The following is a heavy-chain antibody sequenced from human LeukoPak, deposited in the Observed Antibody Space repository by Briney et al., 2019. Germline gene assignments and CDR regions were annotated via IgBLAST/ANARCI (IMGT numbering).Heavy chain of an antibody. CDR3: VRCDRWFDC. CDR2: ISPNGGST. CDR1: GFPFSNYA. J-gene: IGHJ5*01. Sequence: PGGSLKLSCSASGFPFSNYAIHWVRQAPGQGLQYFSTISPNGGSTYYADSVKGRFTISRDNSKNTLYLQMSSLRAEDTAVYYCVRCDRWFDCWREGTVVAVSS. D-gene: IGHD1-14*01. V-gene: IGHV3-64D*06.